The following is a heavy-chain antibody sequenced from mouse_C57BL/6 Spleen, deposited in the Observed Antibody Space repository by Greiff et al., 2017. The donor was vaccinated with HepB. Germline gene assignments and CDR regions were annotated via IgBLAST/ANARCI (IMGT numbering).Heavy chain of an antibody. CDR2: IDPETGGT. CDR1: GYTFTDYE. J-gene: IGHJ3*01. CDR3: SSNGGFAY. Sequence: SGAELVRPGASVTLSCKASGYTFTDYEMHWVKQTPVHGLEWIGAIDPETGGTAYNQKFKGKAILTADKSSSTAYMELRSLTSEDSAVYYCSSNGGFAYWGQGTLVTVSA. V-gene: IGHV1-15*01.